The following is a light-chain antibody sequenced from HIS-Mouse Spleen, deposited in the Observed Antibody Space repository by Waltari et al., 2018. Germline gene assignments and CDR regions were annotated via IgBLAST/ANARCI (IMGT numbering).Light chain of an antibody. CDR3: QSADSSGTYV. V-gene: IGLV3-25*03. CDR1: ALPKQY. CDR2: KDR. Sequence: SYELPQPPSVSVSPGQTARITCSGDALPKQYAYWYQQKPGQAPVLVIYKDRERPSGIPERFSGSSSGTTVTLTISGVQAEDEADYYCQSADSSGTYVFGTGTKVTVL. J-gene: IGLJ1*01.